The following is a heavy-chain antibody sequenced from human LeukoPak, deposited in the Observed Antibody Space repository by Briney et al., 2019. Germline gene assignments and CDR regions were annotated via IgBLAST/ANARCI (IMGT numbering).Heavy chain of an antibody. Sequence: PSETLSLTCAVYGGSFSGYYWSWIRQPPGKGLEWIGEINHSGSTNYNPSLKSRVTISVDTSKNQFSLKLSSVTAADTAVYYCARGPRRLAVLYSQLLRSDYSDYWGQGTLVTVSS. CDR3: ARGPRRLAVLYSQLLRSDYSDY. J-gene: IGHJ4*02. V-gene: IGHV4-34*01. D-gene: IGHD2-2*01. CDR1: GGSFSGYY. CDR2: INHSGST.